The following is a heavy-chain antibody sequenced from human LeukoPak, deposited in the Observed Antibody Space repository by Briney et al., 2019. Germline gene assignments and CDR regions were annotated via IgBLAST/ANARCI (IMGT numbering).Heavy chain of an antibody. J-gene: IGHJ3*02. CDR3: AKSNGYGLIDI. D-gene: IGHD3-22*01. Sequence: SETLSLTCTVSGGSISSYYWSWIRQPPGKGLEWIGYIYYIGTTNYNPSLKSRVTISLDTSRNQFSLKLNSVTAADTAVYYCAKSNGYGLIDIWGQGTMVTVSS. CDR1: GGSISSYY. CDR2: IYYIGTT. V-gene: IGHV4-59*12.